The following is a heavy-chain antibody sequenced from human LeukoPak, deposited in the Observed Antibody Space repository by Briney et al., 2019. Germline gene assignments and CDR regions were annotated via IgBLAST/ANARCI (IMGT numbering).Heavy chain of an antibody. CDR1: GFTFRTYS. J-gene: IGHJ4*02. CDR2: ISSTSSYI. CDR3: ARSDTAMAPLGY. D-gene: IGHD5-18*01. Sequence: GGSLRLSCAASGFTFRTYSMNWVRQVPGKGLEWVSSISSTSSYIYYADSVKGRFTISRDNAKNSLYLQMNSLRAEDTAVYYCARSDTAMAPLGYWGQGTLVTVSS. V-gene: IGHV3-21*04.